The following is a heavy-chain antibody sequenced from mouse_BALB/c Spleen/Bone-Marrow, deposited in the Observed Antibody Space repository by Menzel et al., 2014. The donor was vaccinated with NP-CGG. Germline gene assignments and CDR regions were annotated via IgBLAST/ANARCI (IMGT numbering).Heavy chain of an antibody. J-gene: IGHJ2*01. D-gene: IGHD2-4*01. V-gene: IGHV4-1*02. CDR3: ARVIFPYFDY. CDR1: RFDFSRYW. Sequence: EVKLLESGGGLVQPGGSLKLSCAASRFDFSRYWMSWVRQAPGKGLEWIGEINPDSSTINYPPSLKDKFIISRDNAKNTLYLQMSKVRSEDTALYYCARVIFPYFDYWGQGTTLTVSS. CDR2: INPDSSTI.